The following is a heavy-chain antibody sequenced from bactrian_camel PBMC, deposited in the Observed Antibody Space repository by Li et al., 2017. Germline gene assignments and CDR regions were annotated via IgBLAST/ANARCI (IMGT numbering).Heavy chain of an antibody. Sequence: QVQLVESGGGSVQAGGSLTLSCAASGWSMKTQCMGWFRQAPGKEREGVAVIYRLIDITDYDDSVKGRFTISQDNAKRTTYLQMDHLRTEDTAIYYCAAGWSYGVGTLLRRHYDYWGQGTQVTVS. J-gene: IGHJ4*01. CDR2: IYRLIDIT. V-gene: IGHV3S54*01. D-gene: IGHD5*01. CDR3: AAGWSYGVGTLLRRHYDY. CDR1: GWSMKTQC.